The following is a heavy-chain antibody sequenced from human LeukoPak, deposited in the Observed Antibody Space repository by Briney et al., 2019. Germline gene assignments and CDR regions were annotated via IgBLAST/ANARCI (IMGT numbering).Heavy chain of an antibody. V-gene: IGHV4-39*01. D-gene: IGHD3-16*02. CDR2: ISYSGST. CDR1: GGSISSSDYY. Sequence: KASETLSLTCTVSGGSISSSDYYWGWIRQPPGKGLEWIGSISYSGSTYYNPSLKSRITISVDTSKNQFSLRVSSLTAADTAVYYCARQRITFGGVISIFDSWGQGTLVTVSS. J-gene: IGHJ4*02. CDR3: ARQRITFGGVISIFDS.